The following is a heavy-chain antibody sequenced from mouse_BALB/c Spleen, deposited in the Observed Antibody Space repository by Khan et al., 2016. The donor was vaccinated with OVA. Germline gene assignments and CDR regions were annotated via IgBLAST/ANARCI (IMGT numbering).Heavy chain of an antibody. V-gene: IGHV2-6-1*01. J-gene: IGHJ4*01. CDR3: ARQPNDDDDVMDY. D-gene: IGHD2-4*01. CDR2: IWRDGST. Sequence: QVQLKESGPGLVAPSQSLSITCTISGFSLTSYGVHWLRQPPGKGLEWLVVIWRDGSTASNSALKSRLSISKDNSKSQVFLKMNSLQTDDTAMYNGARQPNDDDDVMDYWGQGTSVTVAS. CDR1: GFSLTSYG.